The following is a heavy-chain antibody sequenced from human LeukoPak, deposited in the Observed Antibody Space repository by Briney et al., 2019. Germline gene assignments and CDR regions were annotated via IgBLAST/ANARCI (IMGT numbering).Heavy chain of an antibody. Sequence: GSLRLSCAPSRFTFSSYWMNWVRQAPGKGLEWIGEINHSGSTNYNPSLKSRVTISVDTSKNQFSLKLSSVTAADTAVYYCAILSSPSRGWGQGTMVTVSS. CDR1: RFTFSSYW. CDR3: AILSSPSRG. CDR2: INHSGST. D-gene: IGHD6-13*01. J-gene: IGHJ3*01. V-gene: IGHV4-34*08.